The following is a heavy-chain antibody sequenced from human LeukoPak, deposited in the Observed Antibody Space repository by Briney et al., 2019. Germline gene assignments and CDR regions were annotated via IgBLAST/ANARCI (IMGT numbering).Heavy chain of an antibody. Sequence: PGGSLRLSRTTSGFNFGDSAMSWFRQAPGKGLEWTGFIRTKVYGGTTEYAASVKGRFTISRDDSKSIAYLQMNSLKTEDTAVYYCGTIFGVVRDYWGQGTLVTVSS. CDR3: GTIFGVVRDY. CDR2: IRTKVYGGTT. D-gene: IGHD3-3*01. J-gene: IGHJ4*02. CDR1: GFNFGDSA. V-gene: IGHV3-49*03.